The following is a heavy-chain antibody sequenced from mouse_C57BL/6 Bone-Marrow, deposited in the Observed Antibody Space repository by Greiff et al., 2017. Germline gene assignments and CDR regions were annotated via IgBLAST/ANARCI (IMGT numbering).Heavy chain of an antibody. V-gene: IGHV5-17*01. CDR2: ISSGSSTI. Sequence: EVQRVESGGGLVKPGGSLKLSCAASGFTFSDYGMHWVRQAPEKGLEWVAYISSGSSTIYYADTVKGRFTISRDNAKNTLFLQMTSLRSEDTARDYHARPDKAWFAYWGQGTLVTVSA. CDR1: GFTFSDYG. J-gene: IGHJ3*01. CDR3: ARPDKAWFAY.